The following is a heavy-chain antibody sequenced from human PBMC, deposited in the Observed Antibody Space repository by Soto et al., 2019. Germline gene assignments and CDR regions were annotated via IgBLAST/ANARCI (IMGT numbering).Heavy chain of an antibody. J-gene: IGHJ6*02. CDR1: GGTFSSYA. CDR3: ARMPPPGYCSGGSCREYYYGMDV. V-gene: IGHV1-69*01. CDR2: IIPIFGTA. Sequence: QVQLVQSGAEVRKPGSSVKVSCKASGGTFSSYAISWVRQAPGQGLEWMGGIIPIFGTANYAQNFQGRVTITADESTSTAYMELSSLRSEDTAVYYCARMPPPGYCSGGSCREYYYGMDVWGQGTTVTVSS. D-gene: IGHD2-15*01.